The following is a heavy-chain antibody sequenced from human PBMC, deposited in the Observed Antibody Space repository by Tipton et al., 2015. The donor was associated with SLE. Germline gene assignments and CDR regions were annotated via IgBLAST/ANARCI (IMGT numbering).Heavy chain of an antibody. Sequence: SLRLSCAASGFAFSSYAMSWVRQAPGKGLEWVAAVSGGGGGTYHADSVKGRFTISRDNSKNTLYLQMNSLRAEDTAVYYCARDLRGIVATTKSYFDYWGQGTLVTVSS. CDR1: GFAFSSYA. D-gene: IGHD5-12*01. V-gene: IGHV3-23*01. J-gene: IGHJ4*02. CDR3: ARDLRGIVATTKSYFDY. CDR2: VSGGGGGT.